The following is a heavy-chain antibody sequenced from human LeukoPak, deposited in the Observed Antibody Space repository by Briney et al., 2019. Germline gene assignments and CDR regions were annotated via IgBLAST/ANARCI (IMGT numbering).Heavy chain of an antibody. CDR2: IYTSGST. Sequence: SETLSLTCTVSGGSISSYYWSWIRQPAGKGLEWIGRIYTSGSTNYNPSLKSRVTISVDTSKNQFSLKLSSVTAADTAVYYCARTYYDFWSGPKSDAFDIWGQGTMVTVSS. V-gene: IGHV4-4*07. D-gene: IGHD3-3*01. CDR1: GGSISSYY. J-gene: IGHJ3*02. CDR3: ARTYYDFWSGPKSDAFDI.